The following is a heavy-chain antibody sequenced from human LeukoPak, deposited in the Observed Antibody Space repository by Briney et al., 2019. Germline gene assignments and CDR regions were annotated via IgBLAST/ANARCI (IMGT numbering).Heavy chain of an antibody. CDR1: GGSISSYY. CDR3: ARVLWFGELRHYYYMDV. D-gene: IGHD3-10*01. CDR2: IYTSGST. J-gene: IGHJ6*03. Sequence: SETLSLTCTVSGGSISSYYWSWIRQPAGKGLEWIGRIYTSGSTNYNPSLKSRVTMSVDTSKNQFSLKLSSVTAVDTAVYYCARVLWFGELRHYYYMDVWGKGTTVTVSS. V-gene: IGHV4-4*07.